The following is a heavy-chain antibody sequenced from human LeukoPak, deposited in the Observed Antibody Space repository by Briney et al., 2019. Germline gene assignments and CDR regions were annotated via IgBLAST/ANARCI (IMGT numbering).Heavy chain of an antibody. J-gene: IGHJ6*03. CDR2: IYTSGST. D-gene: IGHD3-10*01. Sequence: PSETLSLTCTVSGSSISSYYWSWIRQPAGKGLEWIGRIYTSGSTNYNPSLKSRVTMSVDTSKNQFSLKLSSVTAADTAVYYCARGSRGGRLYYYYYMDVWGKGTTVTVSS. CDR3: ARGSRGGRLYYYYYMDV. V-gene: IGHV4-4*07. CDR1: GSSISSYY.